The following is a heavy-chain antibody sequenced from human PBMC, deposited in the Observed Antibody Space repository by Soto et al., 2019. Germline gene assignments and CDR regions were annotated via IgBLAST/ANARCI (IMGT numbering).Heavy chain of an antibody. CDR2: ISAYNGNT. CDR3: ARGGEYFLH. CDR1: GYTFTSYV. V-gene: IGHV1-18*01. Sequence: QVQLVQSGAEVKKPGASVKVSCKASGYTFTSYVVSWLRQAPGQGLEWMGWISAYNGNTKYAQNFQGRVTMTTDTSTSTAYMERRSLGSDATAVNYCARGGEYFLHWGQGALVTVSS. J-gene: IGHJ1*01.